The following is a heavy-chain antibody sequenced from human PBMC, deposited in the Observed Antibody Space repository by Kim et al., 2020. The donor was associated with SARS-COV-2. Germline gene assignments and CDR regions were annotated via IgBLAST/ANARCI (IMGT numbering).Heavy chain of an antibody. CDR1: GDSVSSNSAA. V-gene: IGHV6-1*01. D-gene: IGHD6-13*01. J-gene: IGHJ6*02. Sequence: SQTLSLTCAISGDSVSSNSAAWNWIRQSPSRGLEWLGRTYYRSKWYNDYAVSVKSRITINPDTSKNQFSLQLNSVTPEDTAVYYCARNIAAAKTVITYYYYYGMDVWGQGTTVTVSS. CDR3: ARNIAAAKTVITYYYYYGMDV. CDR2: TYYRSKWYN.